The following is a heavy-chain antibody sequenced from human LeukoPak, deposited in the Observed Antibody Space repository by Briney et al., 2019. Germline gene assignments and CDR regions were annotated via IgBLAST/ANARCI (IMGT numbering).Heavy chain of an antibody. CDR1: GFTFSNYD. Sequence: GRSPRLSCAASGFTFSNYDMSWVRQAPGKGLEWVSGVSDSGGSTYYADSVKGRFTISRDNSKNTLYLQMNSLRAEDTALYYCTKDLSPQQLVPLDYWGQGTLVTVSS. J-gene: IGHJ4*02. V-gene: IGHV3-23*01. CDR3: TKDLSPQQLVPLDY. CDR2: VSDSGGST. D-gene: IGHD6-13*01.